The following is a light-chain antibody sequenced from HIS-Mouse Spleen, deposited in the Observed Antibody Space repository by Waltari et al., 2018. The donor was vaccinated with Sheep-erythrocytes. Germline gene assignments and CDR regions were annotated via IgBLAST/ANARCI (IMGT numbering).Light chain of an antibody. CDR3: SSYTSGSTPVV. V-gene: IGLV2-14*01. CDR2: EVS. CDR1: SRDVGGYNY. Sequence: QSALTQPASVSGSPGQSITIPCTGTSRDVGGYNYVPRYQQHPGKAPKLMIYEVSNRPSGVSNRFSGSKSGNTASLTISGLQAEDEADYYCSSYTSGSTPVVFGGGTKLTVL. J-gene: IGLJ2*01.